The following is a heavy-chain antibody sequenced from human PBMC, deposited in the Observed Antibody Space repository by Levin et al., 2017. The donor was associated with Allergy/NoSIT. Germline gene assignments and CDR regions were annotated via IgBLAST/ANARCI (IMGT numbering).Heavy chain of an antibody. CDR1: GGSFSGYY. V-gene: IGHV4-34*01. D-gene: IGHD5-12*01. Sequence: SETLSLTCAVYGGSFSGYYWSWIRQPPGKGLEWIGKINHSGSTNYNPSLKSRVTISVDTSKNQFSLKLSSVTAADTAVYYCARVPATIVEQWLIHRGGVYYYGMDVWGQGTTVTVSS. CDR3: ARVPATIVEQWLIHRGGVYYYGMDV. J-gene: IGHJ6*02. CDR2: INHSGST.